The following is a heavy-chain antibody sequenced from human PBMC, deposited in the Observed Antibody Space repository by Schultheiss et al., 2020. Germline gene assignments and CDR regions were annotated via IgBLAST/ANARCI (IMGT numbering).Heavy chain of an antibody. CDR2: ISYDGSNK. CDR1: GFTFSGYS. Sequence: WGSLRLSCAASGFTFSGYSMNWVRQAPGKGLEWVAVISYDGSNKYYADSVKGRFTISRDNSKNTLYLQMNSLRAEDTAVYYCASGGSHDYFDYWGQGTLVTVSS. J-gene: IGHJ4*02. CDR3: ASGGSHDYFDY. V-gene: IGHV3-30*03. D-gene: IGHD1-26*01.